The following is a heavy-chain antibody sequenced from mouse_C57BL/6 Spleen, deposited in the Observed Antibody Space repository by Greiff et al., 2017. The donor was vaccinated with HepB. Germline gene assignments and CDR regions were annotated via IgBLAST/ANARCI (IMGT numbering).Heavy chain of an antibody. Sequence: VQLQQSGAELVKPGASVKISCKASGYAFSSYWMNWVKQRPGQGLEWIGQIYPGDGDTNYNGKFKGKATLTADKSSSTAYMPLSSLTSEDSAVYFCAADGYYVDAYWGKGTLVTVSA. D-gene: IGHD2-3*01. CDR3: AADGYYVDAY. CDR2: IYPGDGDT. CDR1: GYAFSSYW. J-gene: IGHJ3*01. V-gene: IGHV1-80*01.